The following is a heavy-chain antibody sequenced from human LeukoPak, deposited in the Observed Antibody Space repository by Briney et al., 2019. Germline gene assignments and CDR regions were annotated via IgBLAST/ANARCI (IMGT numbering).Heavy chain of an antibody. D-gene: IGHD3-10*01. V-gene: IGHV3-72*01. CDR1: GFTFSDHY. CDR3: ASLYGSGKRWVDP. CDR2: TRNKANSYTT. J-gene: IGHJ5*02. Sequence: GGSLRLSCAASGFTFSDHYVDWVRQALGKGLEWVGRTRNKANSYTTEYAASVKGRFTISRDDSKNSLYLQMNSLKTEDTAVYYCASLYGSGKRWVDPWGQGTLVTVSS.